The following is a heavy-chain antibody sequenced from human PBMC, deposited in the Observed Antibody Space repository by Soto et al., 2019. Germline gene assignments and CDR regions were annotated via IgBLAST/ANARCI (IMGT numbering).Heavy chain of an antibody. CDR1: GGSISSYY. CDR2: IYYSGST. D-gene: IGHD5-12*01. Sequence: SETLSLTCTVSGGSISSYYWSWIRQPPGKGLEWIGYIYYSGSTNYDPSLESRVTISVDTSKNQFSLKLSSVTAADTAVYYCARGGLYSGYDPVDYWGQGTLVTVSS. J-gene: IGHJ4*02. V-gene: IGHV4-59*01. CDR3: ARGGLYSGYDPVDY.